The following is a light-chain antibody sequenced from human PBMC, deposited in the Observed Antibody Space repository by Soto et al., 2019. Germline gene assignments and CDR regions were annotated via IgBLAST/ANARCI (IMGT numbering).Light chain of an antibody. CDR3: SSYAGSSTYV. CDR2: EVN. Sequence: QSALTQPPSASGSPGQSVTISCTGTSNDVAVYQYVYWYQQHPGKAPKLIIYEVNKRPSGVPDRFSGSKSGSTASLTVSGLQPEDEADYYCSSYAGSSTYVFGTGTKVTVL. J-gene: IGLJ1*01. CDR1: SNDVAVYQY. V-gene: IGLV2-8*01.